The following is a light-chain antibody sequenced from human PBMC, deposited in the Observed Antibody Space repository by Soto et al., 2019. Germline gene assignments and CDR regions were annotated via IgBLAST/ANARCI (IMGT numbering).Light chain of an antibody. CDR3: QQRSNWPRT. CDR1: QSVSSSS. J-gene: IGKJ1*01. V-gene: IGKV3D-20*02. CDR2: GAS. Sequence: EIVLTQSPGTLSLSPGERATLSFRTSQSVSSSSLAWYQQKPGQAPRLLISGASSRAADIPDRFSGSGSGTDFTLTISSLEPEDFAVYYCQQRSNWPRTVGQGTKVEIK.